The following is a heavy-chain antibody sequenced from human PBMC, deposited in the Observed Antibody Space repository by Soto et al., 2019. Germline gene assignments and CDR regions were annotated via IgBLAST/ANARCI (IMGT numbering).Heavy chain of an antibody. V-gene: IGHV3-74*01. CDR3: ARDRGGANRYGMDV. D-gene: IGHD3-16*01. CDR1: GFTFSSYW. Sequence: EVQLVESGGGLVQPGGSLRLSCAASGFTFSSYWMHWVRQAPGKGLVWVSRINSDGSSTSYADSVKGRFTISRDNAKNTLYLKMNSLRAEDTAVYYCARDRGGANRYGMDVWGQGTTVTVSS. J-gene: IGHJ6*02. CDR2: INSDGSST.